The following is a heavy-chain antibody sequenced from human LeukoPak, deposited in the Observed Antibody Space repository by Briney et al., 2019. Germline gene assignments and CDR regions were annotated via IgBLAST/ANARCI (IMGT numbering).Heavy chain of an antibody. D-gene: IGHD3-22*01. J-gene: IGHJ4*02. Sequence: GGSLRLSCAASGFTFSNYAMHWVRQAPAKGLEGGPLISYDGSNKYYADSVKGRFTISRDNSKNTLYVQMNSLRAEDTAVYYCAKGEYYDSSGFLEYWGQGTLVTVSS. CDR2: ISYDGSNK. V-gene: IGHV3-30*18. CDR3: AKGEYYDSSGFLEY. CDR1: GFTFSNYA.